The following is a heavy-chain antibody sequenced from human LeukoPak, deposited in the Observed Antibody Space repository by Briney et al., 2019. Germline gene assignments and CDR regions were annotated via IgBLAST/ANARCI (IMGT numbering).Heavy chain of an antibody. CDR2: MNPNSGNT. V-gene: IGHV1-8*01. CDR3: ARDGEIRDYYDSSGYYRPSGRYYGMDV. Sequence: GASVKVSCKASGYTFTSYDINWVRQATGQGLEWMGWMNPNSGNTGYAQKFQGRVTMTRNTSISTAYMELSSLRSEDTAVYYCARDGEIRDYYDSSGYYRPSGRYYGMDVWGQGTTVTVSS. CDR1: GYTFTSYD. J-gene: IGHJ6*02. D-gene: IGHD3-22*01.